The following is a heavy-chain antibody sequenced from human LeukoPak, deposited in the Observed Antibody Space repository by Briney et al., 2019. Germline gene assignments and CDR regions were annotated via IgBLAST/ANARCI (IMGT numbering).Heavy chain of an antibody. D-gene: IGHD5-12*01. V-gene: IGHV1-18*01. J-gene: IGHJ6*02. CDR1: GSTFTSYG. CDR3: ARDGYSGYQNCYYSGMDV. CDR2: ISAYNGNT. Sequence: GASVKLSCKASGSTFTSYGISWVRQAPGQGLEWMGWISAYNGNTNYAQKLQGRVTMTTDTSTSTAYMELRSLRSDDTAVYYCARDGYSGYQNCYYSGMDVWGQGTTVTVSS.